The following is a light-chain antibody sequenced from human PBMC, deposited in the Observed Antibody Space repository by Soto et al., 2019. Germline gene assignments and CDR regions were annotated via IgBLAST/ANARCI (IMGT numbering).Light chain of an antibody. CDR3: QQRINWPLT. CDR1: QSVSSY. CDR2: DAS. Sequence: EIVLTQSPATRSLSPGERATLSCRAGQSVSSYLAWYQQKPGQAPRLLIYDASSRASGIPARFSGSGSGTDFTLTISSLEPEDFAVYYCQQRINWPLTFGGGTKVDIK. V-gene: IGKV3-11*01. J-gene: IGKJ4*01.